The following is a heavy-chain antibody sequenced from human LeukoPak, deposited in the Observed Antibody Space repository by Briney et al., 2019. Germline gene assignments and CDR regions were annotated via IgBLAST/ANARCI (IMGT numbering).Heavy chain of an antibody. V-gene: IGHV4-34*01. CDR2: INHGGST. CDR1: GGSFSGYY. Sequence: SETLTLTCAVYGGSFSGYYWSWIRQPPGRGLEWIGEINHGGSTNYNPSLKSRVTISVDTSKNQFSLKLSSVTAADTAVYYCARHWPPNFYGSGTPNIYYYYGMDVWGQGTTVTVSS. J-gene: IGHJ6*02. D-gene: IGHD3-10*01. CDR3: ARHWPPNFYGSGTPNIYYYYGMDV.